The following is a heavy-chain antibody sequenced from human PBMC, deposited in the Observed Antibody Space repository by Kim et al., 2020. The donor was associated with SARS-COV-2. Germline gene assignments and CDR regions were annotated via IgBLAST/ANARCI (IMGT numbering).Heavy chain of an antibody. J-gene: IGHJ4*02. CDR3: AKGSYSSGYGSYFDY. V-gene: IGHV1-3*01. D-gene: IGHD6-19*01. Sequence: QKFQGRVTSTRDTSASTAYMELSSLRSEDTAVYYCAKGSYSSGYGSYFDYWGQGTLVTVSS.